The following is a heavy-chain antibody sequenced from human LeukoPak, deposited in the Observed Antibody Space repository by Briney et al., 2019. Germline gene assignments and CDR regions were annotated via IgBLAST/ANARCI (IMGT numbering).Heavy chain of an antibody. J-gene: IGHJ3*02. CDR3: ARDSGSNGFDI. D-gene: IGHD3-22*01. V-gene: IGHV4-4*02. CDR2: IFHSGST. CDR1: GGSIFSSNW. Sequence: SGTLSLTCAVSGGSIFSSNWWSWVRQPPGKGLEWIGQIFHSGSTSYNPSLKSRVTISVDTSKKQFSLKLRSVTAADTAVYYCARDSGSNGFDIWGQGTMVTVSS.